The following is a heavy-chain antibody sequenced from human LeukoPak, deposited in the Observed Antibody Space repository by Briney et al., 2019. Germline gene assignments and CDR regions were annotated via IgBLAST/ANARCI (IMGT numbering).Heavy chain of an antibody. J-gene: IGHJ5*02. V-gene: IGHV1-8*01. CDR2: MNPNSGNT. CDR3: ARVNYGDYVEGWFDP. CDR1: GYTFTSYD. D-gene: IGHD4-17*01. Sequence: ASVKVSCKASGYTFTSYDINWVRQATGQGPEWMGWMNPNSGNTGYAQKFQGRVTMTRNTSISTAYMELSSLRSEDAAVYYCARVNYGDYVEGWFDPWGQGTLVTVSS.